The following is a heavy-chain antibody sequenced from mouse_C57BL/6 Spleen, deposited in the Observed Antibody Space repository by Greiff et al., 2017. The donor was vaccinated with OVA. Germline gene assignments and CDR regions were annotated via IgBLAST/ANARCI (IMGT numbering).Heavy chain of an antibody. V-gene: IGHV3-6*01. CDR3: ARGGGFTTVVGFDY. CDR2: ISYDGSN. Sequence: VQLQQSGPGLVKPSQSLSLTCSVTGYSITSGYYWNWIRQFPGNKLEWMGYISYDGSNNYNPSLKNRISITRDTSKNQFFLKLNSVTTEDTATYYCARGGGFTTVVGFDYWGQGTTLTVSS. D-gene: IGHD1-1*01. CDR1: GYSITSGYY. J-gene: IGHJ2*01.